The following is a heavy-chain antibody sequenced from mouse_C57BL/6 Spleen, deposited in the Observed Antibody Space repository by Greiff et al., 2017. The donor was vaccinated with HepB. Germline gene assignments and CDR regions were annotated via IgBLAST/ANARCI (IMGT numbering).Heavy chain of an antibody. CDR1: GYTFTSYW. CDR2: IDPSDSYT. Sequence: VQLQQPGAELVMPGASVKLSCKASGYTFTSYWMHWVKQRPGQGLEWIGEIDPSDSYTNYNQKFKGKSTLTVDKSSSTAYMQLSSLTSEDSAVYYCARRAFYDGYYWYFDVWGTGTTVTVSS. D-gene: IGHD2-3*01. CDR3: ARRAFYDGYYWYFDV. V-gene: IGHV1-69*01. J-gene: IGHJ1*03.